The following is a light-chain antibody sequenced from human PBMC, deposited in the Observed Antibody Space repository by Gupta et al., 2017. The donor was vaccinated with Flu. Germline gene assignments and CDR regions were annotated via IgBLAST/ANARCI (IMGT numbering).Light chain of an antibody. J-gene: IGKJ5*01. Sequence: PLSLSLPPGQTATLSFRASHFITNNLPWYQQKPGQTPRLLISRASTRAPGLPARFSGRGSGTEFTLTISSLQSEDFAVYYCQQYNTWLLTFGQGTRLEIK. CDR2: RAS. CDR3: QQYNTWLLT. CDR1: HFITNN. V-gene: IGKV3-15*01.